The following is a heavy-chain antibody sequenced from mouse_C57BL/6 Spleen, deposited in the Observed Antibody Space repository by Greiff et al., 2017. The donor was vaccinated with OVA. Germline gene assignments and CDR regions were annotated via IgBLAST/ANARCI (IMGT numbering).Heavy chain of an antibody. CDR2: IYPGSGST. CDR3: ARAGLRAWFAY. V-gene: IGHV1-55*01. Sequence: QVHVKQPGAELVKPGASVKMSCKASGYTFTSYWITWVKQRPGQGLEWIGDIYPGSGSTNYNEKFKSKATLTVDTSSSTAYMQLSSLTSEDSAVYYCARAGLRAWFAYWGQETLVTVSA. D-gene: IGHD2-4*01. CDR1: GYTFTSYW. J-gene: IGHJ3*01.